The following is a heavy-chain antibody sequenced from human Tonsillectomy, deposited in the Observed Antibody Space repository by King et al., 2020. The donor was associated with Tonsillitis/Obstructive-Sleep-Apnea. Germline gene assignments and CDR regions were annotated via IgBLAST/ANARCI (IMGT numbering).Heavy chain of an antibody. Sequence: VQLVESGGGLVQPGGSLKLSCAASGFTFSGSAMHWVRQASGKGLEWVGRIRSKANSYATAYAASVKGRFTISRDDSKNTAYLQMNSLKTEDTAVYYCTQYCSSTSCYQEVHYYGMDVWGQGTTVTVSS. CDR3: TQYCSSTSCYQEVHYYGMDV. V-gene: IGHV3-73*01. D-gene: IGHD2-2*01. J-gene: IGHJ6*02. CDR1: GFTFSGSA. CDR2: IRSKANSYAT.